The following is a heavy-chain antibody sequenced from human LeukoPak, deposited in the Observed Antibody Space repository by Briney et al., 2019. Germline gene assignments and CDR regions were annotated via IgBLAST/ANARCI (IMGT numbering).Heavy chain of an antibody. J-gene: IGHJ4*02. CDR2: INPGGGST. CDR3: ARIMTTMVTGDY. Sequence: ASVKVSCKASGYTFTSYGISWVRQAPGQGLEWMGIINPGGGSTTYAQKFQGRVTMTRDTSTSTVYMELSSLRSEDTAMYYCARIMTTMVTGDYWGQGTLVTVSS. CDR1: GYTFTSYG. D-gene: IGHD4-23*01. V-gene: IGHV1-46*01.